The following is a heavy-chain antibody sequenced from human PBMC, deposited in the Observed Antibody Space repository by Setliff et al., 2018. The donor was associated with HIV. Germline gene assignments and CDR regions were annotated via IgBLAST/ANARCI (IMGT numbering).Heavy chain of an antibody. J-gene: IGHJ4*02. CDR2: INEDGSER. CDR1: GFIVSSFW. D-gene: IGHD4-4*01. Sequence: GESLKISCAASGFIVSSFWMNWVRQAPGKGLEWLANINEDGSERNCVDSVKGRFTISKDNAKNSVYLQMNSLRAEDTAVYYCTKGHYTTSGWGQGTLVTVSS. CDR3: TKGHYTTSG. V-gene: IGHV3-7*01.